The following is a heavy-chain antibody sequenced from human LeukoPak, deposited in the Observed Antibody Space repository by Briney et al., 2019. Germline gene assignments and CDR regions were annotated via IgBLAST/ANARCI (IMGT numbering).Heavy chain of an antibody. CDR3: AKGGYYYDSSGYYYPDAFDI. CDR1: GFTFSSYA. V-gene: IGHV3-23*01. J-gene: IGHJ3*02. Sequence: PGGSLRLSCADSGFTFSSYAMSWVRQAPGKGLEWVSAISGSGGSTYYADSVKGRFTISRDNSKNTLYLQMNSLRAEDTAVYYCAKGGYYYDSSGYYYPDAFDIWGQGTIVTVSS. CDR2: ISGSGGST. D-gene: IGHD3-22*01.